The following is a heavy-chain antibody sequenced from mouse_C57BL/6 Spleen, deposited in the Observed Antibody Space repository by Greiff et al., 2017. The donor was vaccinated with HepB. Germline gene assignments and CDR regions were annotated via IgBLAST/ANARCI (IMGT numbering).Heavy chain of an antibody. J-gene: IGHJ1*03. CDR2: ISDGGSYT. CDR3: ARNYGNIYWYFDV. D-gene: IGHD2-1*01. V-gene: IGHV5-4*03. Sequence: EVKVVESGGGLVKPGGSLKLSCAASGFTFSSYAMSWVRQTPEKRLEWVATISDGGSYTYYPDNVKGRFTISRDNAKNNLYLQMSHLKSEDTAMYYCARNYGNIYWYFDVWGTGTTVTVSS. CDR1: GFTFSSYA.